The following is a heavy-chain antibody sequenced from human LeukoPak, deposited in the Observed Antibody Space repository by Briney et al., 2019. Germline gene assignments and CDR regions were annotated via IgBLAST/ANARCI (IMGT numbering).Heavy chain of an antibody. Sequence: GGSLRLSCAASGFTFSGSAMHWVRQASGKGLEWVGRIRSKANSYATAYAASVKGRFTISRDDSKNTAYLQMNSLKTEDTAVYYCTRLRSSGEHYYYYYGMDVWGQGTTVTVSS. V-gene: IGHV3-73*01. CDR1: GFTFSGSA. J-gene: IGHJ6*02. CDR2: IRSKANSYAT. D-gene: IGHD3-22*01. CDR3: TRLRSSGEHYYYYYGMDV.